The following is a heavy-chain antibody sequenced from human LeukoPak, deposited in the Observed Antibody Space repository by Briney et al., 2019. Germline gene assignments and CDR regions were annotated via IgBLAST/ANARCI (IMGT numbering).Heavy chain of an antibody. Sequence: SETLSLTCAVYGGSFSGYYWSWIRQPPGKGLEWIGRIYTSGSTNYNPSLKSRVTMSVDTSKNQFSLKLSSVTAADTAVYYCARDSGSSWFTNAFDIWGQGTMVTVSS. CDR3: ARDSGSSWFTNAFDI. CDR2: IYTSGST. D-gene: IGHD6-13*01. V-gene: IGHV4-59*10. CDR1: GGSFSGYY. J-gene: IGHJ3*02.